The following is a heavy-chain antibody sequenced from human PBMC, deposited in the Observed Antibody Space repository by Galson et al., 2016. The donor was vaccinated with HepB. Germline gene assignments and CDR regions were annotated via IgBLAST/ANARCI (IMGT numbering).Heavy chain of an antibody. V-gene: IGHV3-23*01. CDR2: ITGRGDSA. Sequence: SLRLSCAASGFIFSNYAMSWVRQAPGKGLEWVSTITGRGDSAYYADSVKGRFTISRDNSQNTLFLQMNSLSAEDTAIYYWAKHAELYYYDAMVVWGQGTTVTVSS. J-gene: IGHJ6*02. D-gene: IGHD1-7*01. CDR1: GFIFSNYA. CDR3: AKHAELYYYDAMVV.